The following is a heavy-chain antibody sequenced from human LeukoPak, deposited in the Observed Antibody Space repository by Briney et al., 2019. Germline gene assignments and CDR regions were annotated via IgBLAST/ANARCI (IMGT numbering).Heavy chain of an antibody. CDR2: INHSGST. Sequence: SETLSLTCAVYGGSFSVYYWSWIRQPPGKGLEWIGEINHSGSTNYNPSLKSRVTISVDTYKNQFSLKLSSVTAADTAVYYCARGPKYYYDSSGYYFFDYWGQGTLVTVSS. D-gene: IGHD3-22*01. V-gene: IGHV4-34*01. J-gene: IGHJ4*02. CDR1: GGSFSVYY. CDR3: ARGPKYYYDSSGYYFFDY.